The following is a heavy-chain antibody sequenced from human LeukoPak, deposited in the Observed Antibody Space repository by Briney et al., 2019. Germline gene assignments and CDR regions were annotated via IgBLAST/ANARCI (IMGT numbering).Heavy chain of an antibody. J-gene: IGHJ6*03. CDR2: MNPNSGNT. Sequence: ASVKVSCTASGYTFTSYDINWVRQATGQELEWMGWMNPNSGNTGYAQKFQGRVTMTRNTSISTAYMELSSLRSEDTAVYYCAREITISFYYYMDVWGKGTTVTISS. V-gene: IGHV1-8*01. CDR3: AREITISFYYYMDV. CDR1: GYTFTSYD. D-gene: IGHD3-9*01.